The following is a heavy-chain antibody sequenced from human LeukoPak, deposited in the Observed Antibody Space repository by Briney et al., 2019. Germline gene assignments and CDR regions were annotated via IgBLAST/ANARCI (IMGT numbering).Heavy chain of an antibody. CDR3: ARWRYFDWLSSSGVYYFDY. V-gene: IGHV4-34*01. CDR1: GGSFSGYY. Sequence: PSETLSLTCADYGGSFSGYYWRWIRQPPGKGLEWIGEINHSGSTNYNPSLKSRVTISVDTSKNQFSLKLSSVTAADTAVYYCARWRYFDWLSSSGVYYFDYWGQGTLVTVSS. CDR2: INHSGST. J-gene: IGHJ4*02. D-gene: IGHD3-9*01.